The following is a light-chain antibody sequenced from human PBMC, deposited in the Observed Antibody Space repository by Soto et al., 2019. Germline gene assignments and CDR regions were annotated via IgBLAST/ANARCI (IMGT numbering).Light chain of an antibody. CDR3: SSYRSGTTYV. V-gene: IGLV2-14*01. Sequence: QSALTQPASVSGSPGQSVTISCTGTSDDVGPYNYVSWYQHHPGKAPRLLIYEVTNRPSGVSNRFSGSKSGNTASLTISGLQTEDEADYYCSSYRSGTTYVFGSGTKATVL. J-gene: IGLJ1*01. CDR2: EVT. CDR1: SDDVGPYNY.